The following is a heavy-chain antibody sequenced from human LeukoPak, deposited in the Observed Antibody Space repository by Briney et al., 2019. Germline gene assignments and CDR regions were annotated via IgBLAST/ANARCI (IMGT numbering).Heavy chain of an antibody. D-gene: IGHD3-16*02. CDR2: ISYDGSNK. V-gene: IGHV3-30*18. CDR1: GFTFSSYG. CDR3: AKGSGGVIVPPDY. J-gene: IGHJ4*02. Sequence: GRSLRLSCAASGFTFSSYGMHWVRQAPGKGLEWVAVISYDGSNKHYADSVKGRFTISRDNSKNTLYLQMNSLRAEDTAVYYCAKGSGGVIVPPDYWGQGTLVTVSS.